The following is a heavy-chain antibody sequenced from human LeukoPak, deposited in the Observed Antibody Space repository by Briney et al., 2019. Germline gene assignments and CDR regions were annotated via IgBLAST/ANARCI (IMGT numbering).Heavy chain of an antibody. D-gene: IGHD4-17*01. J-gene: IGHJ4*02. CDR2: ISGSGGST. CDR3: AKNHDYGDSDVLLYYFDY. V-gene: IGHV3-23*01. Sequence: GGSLRLSCAASGFTFSSYAMSWVRQAPGKGLEWVSAISGSGGSTYYADSVKGRFTISRDNSKNTLYLQMNSLRAEDTAVYYCAKNHDYGDSDVLLYYFDYWGQGTLVTVSS. CDR1: GFTFSSYA.